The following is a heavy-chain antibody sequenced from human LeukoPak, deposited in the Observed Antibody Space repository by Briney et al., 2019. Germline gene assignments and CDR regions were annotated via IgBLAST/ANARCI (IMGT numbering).Heavy chain of an antibody. CDR1: GGSISSYY. Sequence: PSETLSLTCTVSGGSISSYYWSWVRQPAGKGLEWIGRIYISGITNYNPSLKSRITMSLDTSKNQLSLRLTSVTAADTAVYYCARDEARTGYIHYWGQGTLITVSS. D-gene: IGHD3-9*01. V-gene: IGHV4-4*07. J-gene: IGHJ4*02. CDR3: ARDEARTGYIHY. CDR2: IYISGIT.